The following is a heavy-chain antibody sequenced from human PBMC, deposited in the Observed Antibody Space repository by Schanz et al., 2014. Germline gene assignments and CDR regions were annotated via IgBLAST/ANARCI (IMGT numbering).Heavy chain of an antibody. D-gene: IGHD3-9*01. V-gene: IGHV3-30*18. Sequence: VQLVDSGGGLVKPGGSLRLSCAASGFMFSSYGMHWVRQAPGKGLEWVGVISYDGSKKSYADSVKGRFTISRDNSKNTLYLQMSSLRADDTAVYYCAKAADWPVTRFDPWGQGTLVTVSS. CDR1: GFMFSSYG. J-gene: IGHJ5*02. CDR3: AKAADWPVTRFDP. CDR2: ISYDGSKK.